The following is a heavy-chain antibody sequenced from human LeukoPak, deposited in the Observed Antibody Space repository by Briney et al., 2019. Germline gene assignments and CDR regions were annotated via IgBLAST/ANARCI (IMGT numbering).Heavy chain of an antibody. V-gene: IGHV3-73*01. CDR1: GFTFSGSA. CDR3: TRLGAAAAGTLNYYYGMDV. D-gene: IGHD6-13*01. CDR2: IRSKANSYAT. Sequence: GGSLRLSCAASGFTFSGSAMHWVRQASGKGLEWVGRIRSKANSYATVYAASVKGRFTISRDDSKNTAYLQMNSLKTEDTAVYYCTRLGAAAAGTLNYYYGMDVWGQGTTVTVSS. J-gene: IGHJ6*02.